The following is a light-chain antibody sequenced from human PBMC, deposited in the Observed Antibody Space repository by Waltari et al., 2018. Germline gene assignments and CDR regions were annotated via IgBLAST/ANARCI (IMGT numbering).Light chain of an antibody. CDR2: YAS. Sequence: EIVLTQSPDFQSVTPTEKVTITCRASQSIGIGLHWYPQKPEQSPKLLIKYASQSISVVPSRFSGSGSGTDITLTINSLEAEDAATYYCQQSSSLPRFGQGTKVEIK. CDR3: QQSSSLPR. J-gene: IGKJ1*01. CDR1: QSIGIG. V-gene: IGKV6-21*02.